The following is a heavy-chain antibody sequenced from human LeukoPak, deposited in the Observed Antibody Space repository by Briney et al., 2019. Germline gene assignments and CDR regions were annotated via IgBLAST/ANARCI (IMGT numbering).Heavy chain of an antibody. J-gene: IGHJ6*02. CDR2: ISAYNGNT. CDR3: ASGALYYSGSGSYYGMDV. CDR1: GYTFISYG. D-gene: IGHD3-10*01. Sequence: ASVKVSCKASGYTFISYGLSWVRQAPGQGLEWMGWISAYNGNTNYAQKLQDRVTMTTDPSTSTAYMEVRSLRSDDTAVYYCASGALYYSGSGSYYGMDVWGQGTTVTVSS. V-gene: IGHV1-18*01.